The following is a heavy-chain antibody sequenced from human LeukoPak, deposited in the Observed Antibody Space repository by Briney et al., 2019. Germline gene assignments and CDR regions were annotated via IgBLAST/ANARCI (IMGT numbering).Heavy chain of an antibody. CDR3: AKSGHSYYGTPGDFS. D-gene: IGHD3-10*01. J-gene: IGHJ5*02. CDR1: GGSISSSRSY. V-gene: IGHV4-39*01. Sequence: SETLSLTSTVSGGSISSSRSYWGWIRQPPGKGLEWIGSAYFTGSTNYNPSLKTRVTVSLDTSKNQFSLRLTSVTAADTAVYYCAKSGHSYYGTPGDFSWGQGTLVTVSS. CDR2: AYFTGST.